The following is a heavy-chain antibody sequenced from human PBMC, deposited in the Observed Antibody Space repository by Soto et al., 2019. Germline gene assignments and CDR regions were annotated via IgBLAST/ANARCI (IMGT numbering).Heavy chain of an antibody. V-gene: IGHV3-23*01. Sequence: EVQLLESGGGLVQPGGSLRLACATSGFSFSTYAMTWVRQAPGKGLEWVSTFNGNGGGTYYADSVKGRFTISRDNSKNALYLEKDCLRVEDTGTYYWAKVNSLDWFDPVGEGSVVTASS. D-gene: IGHD6-13*01. CDR3: AKVNSLDWFDP. CDR1: GFSFSTYA. J-gene: IGHJ5*02. CDR2: FNGNGGGT.